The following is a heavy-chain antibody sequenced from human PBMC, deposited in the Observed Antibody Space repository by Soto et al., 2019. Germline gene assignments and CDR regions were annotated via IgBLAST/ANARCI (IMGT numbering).Heavy chain of an antibody. D-gene: IGHD3-9*01. J-gene: IGHJ6*02. Sequence: ASVKVSCKASGYTFTSYDINWVRQATGQGLEWMGWMNPNSGNTGYAQKFQGRVTMTRNTSISTAYMELSSLRSEDTDVYYCARGRPLRYFDWSTYYYYYGMDVWGQGPTVTVYS. CDR2: MNPNSGNT. V-gene: IGHV1-8*01. CDR1: GYTFTSYD. CDR3: ARGRPLRYFDWSTYYYYYGMDV.